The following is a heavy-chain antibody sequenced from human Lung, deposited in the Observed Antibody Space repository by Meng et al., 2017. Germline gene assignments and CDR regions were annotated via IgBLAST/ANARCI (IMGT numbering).Heavy chain of an antibody. D-gene: IGHD4-11*01. CDR1: GGSFSDYY. CDR2: SNHSGST. V-gene: IGHV4-34*01. J-gene: IGHJ4*02. CDR3: ARGPTTMAHDFDY. Sequence: RQQVCGGLLQPPATLFFTCVVSGGSFSDYYWSWIRQPPGKGRVWIGESNHSGSTNYNPSLESRATISVDTSQTNLSLKLSSVTAADSAVYYCARGPTTMAHDFDYWGQGTLVTVSS.